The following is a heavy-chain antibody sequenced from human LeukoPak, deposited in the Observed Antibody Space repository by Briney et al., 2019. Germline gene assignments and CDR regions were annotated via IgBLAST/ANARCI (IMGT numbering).Heavy chain of an antibody. Sequence: QAGGSLRLSCAASGFTFSSYVMHWVRQAPGKGLEWVAVISYDGSNKYYADSVKGRFIISRDNSKNTLYLQMNSLRAEDTAVYYCARVVTPGYYYYGMDVWGQGTTVTVPS. J-gene: IGHJ6*02. CDR1: GFTFSSYV. CDR3: ARVVTPGYYYYGMDV. V-gene: IGHV3-30-3*01. CDR2: ISYDGSNK. D-gene: IGHD2-21*02.